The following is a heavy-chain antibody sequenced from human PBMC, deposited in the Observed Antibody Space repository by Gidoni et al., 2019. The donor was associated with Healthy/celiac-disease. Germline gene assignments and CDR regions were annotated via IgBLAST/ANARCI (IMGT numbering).Heavy chain of an antibody. Sequence: EVQLVETGGGMVKPGGSLRLSCAASGFTFRSSSMNWVRRAPGKGLEWVSSISSSSSYIYYAASVKCRFTISRDNAKNSLYLQMNSLRAEDTAVYYCSGGIAAAVTSGVVYCGQGTLVTVSS. V-gene: IGHV3-21*01. J-gene: IGHJ4*02. CDR1: GFTFRSSS. D-gene: IGHD6-13*01. CDR2: ISSSSSYI. CDR3: SGGIAAAVTSGVVY.